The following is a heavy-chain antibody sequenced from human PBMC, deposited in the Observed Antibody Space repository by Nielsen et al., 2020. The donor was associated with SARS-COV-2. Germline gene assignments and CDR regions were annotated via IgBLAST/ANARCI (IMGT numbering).Heavy chain of an antibody. Sequence: LTCAASGFTFSTYSMHWVRQAPGKGLEWVAAISYDGSNKYYVDSVKGRFTISRDNSKNTLYLQMSSLREEDTAVYYCAKDWTAIVVVPSGGVDYWGQGTLVTVSS. V-gene: IGHV3-30*18. CDR1: GFTFSTYS. D-gene: IGHD2-15*01. CDR2: ISYDGSNK. J-gene: IGHJ4*02. CDR3: AKDWTAIVVVPSGGVDY.